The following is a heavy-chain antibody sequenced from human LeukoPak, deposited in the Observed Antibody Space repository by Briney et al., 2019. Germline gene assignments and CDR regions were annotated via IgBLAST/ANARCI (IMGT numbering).Heavy chain of an antibody. CDR1: GYTFTAYT. CDR2: INPNNGDT. V-gene: IGHV1-2*02. CDR3: ARVPPIVVVTANTTDAFDI. Sequence: ASVKVSCKASGYTFTAYTMHWVRQAPGQGLEWMGWINPNNGDTSYAQTFQGRVTVTWDTSISTAYMELSRLRSDDTAVYYCARVPPIVVVTANTTDAFDIWGQGTMVTVSS. J-gene: IGHJ3*02. D-gene: IGHD2-21*02.